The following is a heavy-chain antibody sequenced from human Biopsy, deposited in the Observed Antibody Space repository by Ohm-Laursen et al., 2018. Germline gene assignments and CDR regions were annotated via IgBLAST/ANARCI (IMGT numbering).Heavy chain of an antibody. Sequence: SLRLSCAASEFSFSDYHMTWIRQTPGEGLEWVSYISPSGTNVNSADFVRGRFSISRDNAKNTLYLQMNSLTAEDTAIYYCTRAYRYGLDAFDMWGQGTMVTVSS. D-gene: IGHD3-16*01. CDR2: ISPSGTNV. CDR3: TRAYRYGLDAFDM. J-gene: IGHJ3*02. V-gene: IGHV3-11*04. CDR1: EFSFSDYH.